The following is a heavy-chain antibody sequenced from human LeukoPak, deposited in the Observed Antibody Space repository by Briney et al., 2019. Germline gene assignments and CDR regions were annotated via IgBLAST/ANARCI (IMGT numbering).Heavy chain of an antibody. V-gene: IGHV3-33*01. CDR3: ARDYLDWYFDL. CDR1: GFTFSSYG. J-gene: IGHJ2*01. Sequence: PGGSLRLSCAASGFTFSSYGMHWVRQAPGKGLEWVAVIWHDGSNKYYADSVKGRFTISRDNSKNTLYLQMNSLRAEDTAVYYCARDYLDWYFDLWGRGTLVNVSS. CDR2: IWHDGSNK.